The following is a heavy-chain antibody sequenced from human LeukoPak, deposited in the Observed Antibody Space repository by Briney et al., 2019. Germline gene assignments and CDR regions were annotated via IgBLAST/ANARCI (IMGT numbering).Heavy chain of an antibody. Sequence: PSETLSLTCTVSGYYVTDGYYWGWIRQPPGKGLEWIGHIYHFGDTFYNPSLNTRVTLSVDTSQNQISLTLTSLTAADTATYYCARIDKTQLLVLGVEQWGQGTLVTVSS. D-gene: IGHD6-13*01. CDR2: IYHFGDT. J-gene: IGHJ1*01. CDR1: GYYVTDGYY. CDR3: ARIDKTQLLVLGVEQ. V-gene: IGHV4-38-2*02.